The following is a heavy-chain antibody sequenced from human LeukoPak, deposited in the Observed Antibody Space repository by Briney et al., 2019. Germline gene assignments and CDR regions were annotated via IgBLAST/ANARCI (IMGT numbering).Heavy chain of an antibody. CDR2: FDPEDGET. CDR3: ATSSQWELLVGYFDY. D-gene: IGHD1-26*01. CDR1: GDTLTELS. V-gene: IGHV1-24*01. Sequence: ASVKVSCKVSGDTLTELSMHWVRQAPGKGLEWMGGFDPEDGETIYAQKFQGRVTMTEDTSTDTAYMELSSLRSEDTAVYYCATSSQWELLVGYFDYWGQGTLVTVSS. J-gene: IGHJ4*02.